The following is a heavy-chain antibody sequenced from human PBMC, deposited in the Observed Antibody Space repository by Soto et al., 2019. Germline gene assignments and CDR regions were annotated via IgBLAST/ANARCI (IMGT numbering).Heavy chain of an antibody. D-gene: IGHD5-18*01. CDR1: GFTFDDYS. CDR3: VRSKGGYSYGTPFDY. J-gene: IGHJ4*02. CDR2: ISWNSGNI. V-gene: IGHV3-9*01. Sequence: GGSLRLSCAASGFTFDDYSMHWVRQVLGKGLKKVTIISWNSGNIGYADSVKGRFTTSRDNAKNSLYLQMNSLRPEDTALYYCVRSKGGYSYGTPFDYWGQGTLVTVSS.